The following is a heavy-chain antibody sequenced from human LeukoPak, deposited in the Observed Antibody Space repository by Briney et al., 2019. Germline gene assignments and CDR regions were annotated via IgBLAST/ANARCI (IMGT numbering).Heavy chain of an antibody. J-gene: IGHJ5*02. D-gene: IGHD6-6*01. CDR3: AKEEYSSSFSSWFDP. CDR1: GFTFSSYA. Sequence: PGGSMRLSCAASGFTFSSYAMSWVRQAPGKGLEWVSAISGSGGSTYYADSVKGRFTISRDNSKNTLYLQMNSLRAEDTAVYYCAKEEYSSSFSSWFDPWGQGTLVTVSS. CDR2: ISGSGGST. V-gene: IGHV3-23*01.